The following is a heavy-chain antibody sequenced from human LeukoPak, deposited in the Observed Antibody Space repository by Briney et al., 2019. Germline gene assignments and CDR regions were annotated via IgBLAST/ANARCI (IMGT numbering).Heavy chain of an antibody. CDR1: GYTFTSYG. CDR3: ARDLGLLWFGELADY. Sequence: ASVKVSCKASGYTFTSYGISWVRQAPGQGLEWMGWISAYNGNTNYAQKLQGRVTMTTDTSTSTAYMELRSLRSDDTAVYYCARDLGLLWFGELADYWGQGTLVTVPS. V-gene: IGHV1-18*04. CDR2: ISAYNGNT. J-gene: IGHJ4*02. D-gene: IGHD3-10*01.